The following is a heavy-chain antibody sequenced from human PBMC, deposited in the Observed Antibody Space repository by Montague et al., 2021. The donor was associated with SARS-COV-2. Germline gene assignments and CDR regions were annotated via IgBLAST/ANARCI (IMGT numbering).Heavy chain of an antibody. V-gene: IGHV6-1*01. J-gene: IGHJ3*02. D-gene: IGHD3-9*01. Sequence: CAISGDSVSRKSVAWNWIRQSPSRGLEWLGRTYYRSKWDSDYAEXVKRRLVITPDTFKNQVSLQLNSVIPEDTAVYFCASSGITLTGPDAFDIWGQGTMVTVSS. CDR1: GDSVSRKSVA. CDR3: ASSGITLTGPDAFDI. CDR2: TYYRSKWDS.